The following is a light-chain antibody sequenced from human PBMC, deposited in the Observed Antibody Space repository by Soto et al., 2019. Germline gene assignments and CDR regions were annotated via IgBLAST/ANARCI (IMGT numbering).Light chain of an antibody. Sequence: DIQMTQSPSSLSASVGDRVTITCRASESISSYLNWYQQKPGEAPKLLIYVVSSLSSGVPSRFSGSGSGTHFTLTISSLQPADFATYYCQQSYTTPFTFGQGTKLDIK. CDR2: VVS. J-gene: IGKJ2*01. CDR3: QQSYTTPFT. CDR1: ESISSY. V-gene: IGKV1-39*01.